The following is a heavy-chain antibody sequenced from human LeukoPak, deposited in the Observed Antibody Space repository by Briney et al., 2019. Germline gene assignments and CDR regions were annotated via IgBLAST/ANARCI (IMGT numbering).Heavy chain of an antibody. J-gene: IGHJ4*02. V-gene: IGHV3-21*01. D-gene: IGHD3-22*01. CDR2: ISSSFGFK. Sequence: PGGSLRLSCAASGFTFSSFPMNWVRQAPGKGLEWVSSISSSFGFKYYAGSVKGRFTISRDNAKNSLYLQMDSLRADDTAVYYCARGSYDSYGYPPDHWGQGTLVTVSS. CDR1: GFTFSSFP. CDR3: ARGSYDSYGYPPDH.